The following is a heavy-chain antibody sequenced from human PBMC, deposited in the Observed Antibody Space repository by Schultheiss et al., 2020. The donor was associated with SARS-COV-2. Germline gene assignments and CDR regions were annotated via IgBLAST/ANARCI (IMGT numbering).Heavy chain of an antibody. Sequence: SWIRQHPGKGLEWIGRIKSKTDGGTTDYAAPVKGRFTISRDDSKNTLYLQMNSLKTEDTAVYYCTTDRGSGYSSSWFNDYYYYGMDVWGQGTTVTVSS. J-gene: IGHJ6*02. D-gene: IGHD6-13*01. CDR2: IKSKTDGGTT. CDR3: TTDRGSGYSSSWFNDYYYYGMDV. V-gene: IGHV3-15*01.